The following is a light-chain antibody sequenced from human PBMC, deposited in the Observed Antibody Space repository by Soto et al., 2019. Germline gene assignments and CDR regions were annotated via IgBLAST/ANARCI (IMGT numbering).Light chain of an antibody. CDR1: QTIKSY. CDR2: GAS. Sequence: KSPFSLSASPAAPVTIACRASQTIKSYLYWYQQKPGKAPRLLISGASSLQSGVPSRFSGSGSGTDFTLTISSLQPEDFATYYCQQSYSSPQTFGQGTKVDIK. CDR3: QQSYSSPQT. J-gene: IGKJ1*01. V-gene: IGKV1-39*01.